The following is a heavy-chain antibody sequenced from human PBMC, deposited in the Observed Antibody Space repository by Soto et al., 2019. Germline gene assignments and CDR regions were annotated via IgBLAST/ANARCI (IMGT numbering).Heavy chain of an antibody. J-gene: IGHJ4*02. Sequence: PSETLSLTCTVSGGSISSYYWSWIRQPPGKGLEWIGFIYYSGSTNYNPSLKSRVTISVDTSKNEFSLKLSSVTAADTAVYYCARHSGGYDRRYFDYWGQGTLVTVS. D-gene: IGHD5-12*01. CDR3: ARHSGGYDRRYFDY. CDR1: GGSISSYY. V-gene: IGHV4-59*08. CDR2: IYYSGST.